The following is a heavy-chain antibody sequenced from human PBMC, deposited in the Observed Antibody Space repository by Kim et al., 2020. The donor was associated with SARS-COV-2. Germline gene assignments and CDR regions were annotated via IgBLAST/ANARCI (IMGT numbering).Heavy chain of an antibody. CDR1: GFTFSSYA. Sequence: GGSLRLSCAASGFTFSSYAMSWVRQAPGKGLEWVSAISGSGGSTYYADSVKGRFTISRDNSKNTLYLQMNSLRAEDTAVYYCAKDRNEGDYGSGSYFDYWGQGTLVTVSS. V-gene: IGHV3-23*01. J-gene: IGHJ4*02. CDR3: AKDRNEGDYGSGSYFDY. D-gene: IGHD3-10*01. CDR2: ISGSGGST.